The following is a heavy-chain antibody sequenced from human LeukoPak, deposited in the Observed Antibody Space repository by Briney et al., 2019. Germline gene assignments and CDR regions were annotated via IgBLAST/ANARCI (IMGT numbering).Heavy chain of an antibody. J-gene: IGHJ3*02. V-gene: IGHV1-8*01. CDR3: ARGYRTYYDILTGDDAFDI. Sequence: ASVKVSCKASGYTFTSYDINWVRQAPGQGLEWMGWMNPNSGNTGYAQKFQGRVTMTRNTSISTAYMELSSLRSEDTAVYYCARGYRTYYDILTGDDAFDIWGQGTMVTVSS. D-gene: IGHD3-9*01. CDR1: GYTFTSYD. CDR2: MNPNSGNT.